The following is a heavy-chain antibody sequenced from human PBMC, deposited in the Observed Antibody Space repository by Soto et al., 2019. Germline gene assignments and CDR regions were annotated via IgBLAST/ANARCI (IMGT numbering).Heavy chain of an antibody. CDR2: ISYDGSNK. CDR3: AKDTAAGGSPFDY. CDR1: GFTFSNYG. V-gene: IGHV3-30*18. Sequence: PGGSLRLSCAGSGFTFSNYGMHWVRQAPGKGLEWVAVISYDGSNKYYADSVKGRITISRDNSKKTVYLQMNSLRAEDTAVYYCAKDTAAGGSPFDYWGLGTMVTVYS. J-gene: IGHJ4*02. D-gene: IGHD4-17*01.